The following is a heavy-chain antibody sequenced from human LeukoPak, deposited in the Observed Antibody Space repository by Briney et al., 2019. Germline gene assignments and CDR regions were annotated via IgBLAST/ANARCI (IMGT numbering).Heavy chain of an antibody. D-gene: IGHD5-18*01. CDR1: GYTFTSYD. V-gene: IGHV1-8*01. Sequence: ASVKVSCKASGYTFTSYDINWVRQATGQGLEWMGWMNPNSGNTGYAQKFQGRVTMTRNTSISTAYMELSSLRSEDTAVYYCARVGQLWFDYYYYGMDVWGQGTTVTVSS. J-gene: IGHJ6*02. CDR3: ARVGQLWFDYYYYGMDV. CDR2: MNPNSGNT.